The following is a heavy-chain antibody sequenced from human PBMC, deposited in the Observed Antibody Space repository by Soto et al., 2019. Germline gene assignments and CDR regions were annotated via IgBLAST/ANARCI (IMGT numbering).Heavy chain of an antibody. Sequence: PGGSLRLSCAVSGFIFSSYGMHWVRQAPGKGLEWVAVISYDGSNKYYADSVKRRFTISRDNSKNTLYLQMNSLRAEDTAVYYCAKDYDFWSGYLNYWGPGTLVTVSS. CDR2: ISYDGSNK. J-gene: IGHJ4*02. D-gene: IGHD3-3*01. CDR1: GFIFSSYG. CDR3: AKDYDFWSGYLNY. V-gene: IGHV3-30*18.